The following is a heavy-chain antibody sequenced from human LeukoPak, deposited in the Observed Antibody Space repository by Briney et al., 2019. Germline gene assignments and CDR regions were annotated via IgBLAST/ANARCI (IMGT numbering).Heavy chain of an antibody. Sequence: PGRSLRLSCAASGFTFSSYGMPWVRQAPGKGLEWVAVISYDGSNKYYADSVKGRFTISRDNSKNTLYLQMNSLRAEDTAVYYCAKDLKNRYYDSSGRNWFDPWGQGTLVTVSS. J-gene: IGHJ5*02. CDR2: ISYDGSNK. CDR1: GFTFSSYG. V-gene: IGHV3-30*18. CDR3: AKDLKNRYYDSSGRNWFDP. D-gene: IGHD3-22*01.